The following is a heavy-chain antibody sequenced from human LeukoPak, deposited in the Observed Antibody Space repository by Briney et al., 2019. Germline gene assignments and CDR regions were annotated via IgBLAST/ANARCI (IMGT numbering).Heavy chain of an antibody. CDR1: GGSFSGYY. CDR2: INHSGST. J-gene: IGHJ6*02. V-gene: IGHV4-34*01. CDR3: ARGTRLGVIVGRNPGRYYYYGMDV. D-gene: IGHD3-16*02. Sequence: SETLSLTCAVYGGSFSGYYWSWIRQPPGKGLEWIGEINHSGSTNYNPSLKSRVTISVDTSKNQFSLKLSSVTAADTAVYYCARGTRLGVIVGRNPGRYYYYGMDVWGQGTTVTVSS.